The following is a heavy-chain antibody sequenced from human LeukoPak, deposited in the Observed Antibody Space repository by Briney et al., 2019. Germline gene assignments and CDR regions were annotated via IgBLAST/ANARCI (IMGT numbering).Heavy chain of an antibody. V-gene: IGHV3-23*01. D-gene: IGHD6-13*01. Sequence: GGSLRLSCAAYGFSFSSYGMSWVRQAPGKGLEWVSAISGSGGSTYYAASVKGRFTISRDNSKNTLYLQMNSLRAEDTAVYYCAKSAYSSNYNWFDPWGQGTLVTVSS. J-gene: IGHJ5*02. CDR2: ISGSGGST. CDR3: AKSAYSSNYNWFDP. CDR1: GFSFSSYG.